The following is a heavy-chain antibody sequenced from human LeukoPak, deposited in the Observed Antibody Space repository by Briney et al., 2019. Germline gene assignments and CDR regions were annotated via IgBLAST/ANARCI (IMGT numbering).Heavy chain of an antibody. CDR1: GYTFTSYG. CDR3: ARGSSSWYGDYGMDV. CDR2: ISAYNGNT. V-gene: IGHV1-18*01. J-gene: IGHJ6*02. D-gene: IGHD6-13*01. Sequence: ASVKVSCKASGYTFTSYGISWVRQAPGQGLEWMGWISAYNGNTNYAQKLQGRVTMTTDTSTSSAYMELRSLRSDDTAVYYCARGSSSWYGDYGMDVWGQGTTVTVSS.